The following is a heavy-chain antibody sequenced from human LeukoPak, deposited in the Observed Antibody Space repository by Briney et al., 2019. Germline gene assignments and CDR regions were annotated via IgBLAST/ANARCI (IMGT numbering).Heavy chain of an antibody. CDR1: GYSFTSYW. V-gene: IGHV5-51*01. CDR3: ARLSSYCGGDCPWYFDL. Sequence: GESLKISCKGSGYSFTSYWIGWVRQMPGKGLEWMGIIYPGDSDTRYSPSFQGQVTISADKSISTAYLQWSNLKASDTAMYYCARLSSYCGGDCPWYFDLWGRGTLVTVSS. CDR2: IYPGDSDT. J-gene: IGHJ2*01. D-gene: IGHD2-21*02.